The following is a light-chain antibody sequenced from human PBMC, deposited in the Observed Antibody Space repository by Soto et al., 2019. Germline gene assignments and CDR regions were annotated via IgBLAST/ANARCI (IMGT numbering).Light chain of an antibody. Sequence: DIVMTQSPASLAAALCERATINCKSSQSVLYISNNKNYLAWYQQKPGQPPRLLIYWASTRESGVPDRFSGSGSGTDFTLTISSMQAEDVAVYYCQQYYSSITFGQGTRLEIK. J-gene: IGKJ5*01. V-gene: IGKV4-1*01. CDR3: QQYYSSIT. CDR2: WAS. CDR1: QSVLYISNNKNY.